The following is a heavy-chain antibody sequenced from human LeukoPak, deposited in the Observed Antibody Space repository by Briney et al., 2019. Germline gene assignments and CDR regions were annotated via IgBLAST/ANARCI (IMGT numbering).Heavy chain of an antibody. CDR3: ATSFGSYYGQFDY. Sequence: SETLSLTCTVSGGSISSYYGSWIRQPAGKGLEWIGRIYTTGSTNYNTSLKSRVTISVDTSKNQFSLNLSSVTAADTAVYYCATSFGSYYGQFDYWGQGTLVTVSS. CDR2: IYTTGST. CDR1: GGSISSYY. J-gene: IGHJ4*02. D-gene: IGHD1-26*01. V-gene: IGHV4-4*07.